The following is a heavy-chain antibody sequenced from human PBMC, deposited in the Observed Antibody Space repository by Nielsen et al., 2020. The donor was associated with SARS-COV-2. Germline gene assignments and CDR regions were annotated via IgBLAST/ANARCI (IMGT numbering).Heavy chain of an antibody. Sequence: GESLKISCKGSGYDFSRQWIGWVRQTPGKQLEWMGVIYPGDSDAKYSPSFQGQVTMSADKSISTAYLQWNSLKVSDSGIYFCVKVMDVWGQGSTVTVSS. CDR3: VKVMDV. CDR1: GYDFSRQW. J-gene: IGHJ6*02. V-gene: IGHV5-51*01. CDR2: IYPGDSDA.